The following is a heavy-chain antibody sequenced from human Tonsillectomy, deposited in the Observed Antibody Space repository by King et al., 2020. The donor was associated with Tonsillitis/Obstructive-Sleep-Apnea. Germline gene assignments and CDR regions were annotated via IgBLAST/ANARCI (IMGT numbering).Heavy chain of an antibody. CDR2: ISGSGGST. V-gene: IGHV3-23*01. D-gene: IGHD2-2*01. CDR3: AKVTRDSSITSLFDY. J-gene: IGHJ4*02. CDR1: GFTFSSYA. Sequence: VQLLESGGGLVQPGGSLRLSCAASGFTFSSYAMSWVRQAPGKGLEWVSLISGSGGSTYYADSVKGRFTISRDNSKNTLYLQMNSLRAEDTAVYYCAKVTRDSSITSLFDYLGQGTLVTVSS.